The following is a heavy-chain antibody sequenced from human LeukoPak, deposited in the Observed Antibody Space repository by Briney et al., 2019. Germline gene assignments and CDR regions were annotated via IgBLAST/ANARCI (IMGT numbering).Heavy chain of an antibody. CDR3: ARHPKRYSGSFQRGFDP. CDR1: GFTFSSYS. V-gene: IGHV3-21*01. Sequence: GGSLRLSCAASGFTFSSYSMNWVRQAPGKGLEWVSSISSSSSYIYYADSVKGRFTISRDNAKNSLYLQMNSLRAEDTAVYYCARHPKRYSGSFQRGFDPWGQGTLVTVSS. D-gene: IGHD1-26*01. CDR2: ISSSSSYI. J-gene: IGHJ5*02.